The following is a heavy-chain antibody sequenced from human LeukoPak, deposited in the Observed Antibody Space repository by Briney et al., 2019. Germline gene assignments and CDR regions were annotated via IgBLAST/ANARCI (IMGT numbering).Heavy chain of an antibody. CDR1: GGSFSGYY. CDR3: ARDKIRRYCSSTSCSSSKFDY. V-gene: IGHV4-34*01. J-gene: IGHJ4*02. Sequence: SETLSLTCAVYGGSFSGYYWSWIRQPPGKGLEWIGEINHSGSTNYNPSLKSRVTISVDTSKNQFSLKLSSVTAADTAVYYCARDKIRRYCSSTSCSSSKFDYWGQGTLVTVSS. CDR2: INHSGST. D-gene: IGHD2-2*01.